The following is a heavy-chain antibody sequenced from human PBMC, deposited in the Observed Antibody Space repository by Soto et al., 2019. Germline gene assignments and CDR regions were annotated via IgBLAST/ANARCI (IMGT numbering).Heavy chain of an antibody. CDR1: GGTFSSYA. Sequence: HVQLVQSGAEVKKPGSSVKVSCKASGGTFSSYAISWVRQAPGHGLAWMGWIIPIFGTANYAQKFQGRATITADKSTSTAYMELSSLRSEDTAVYYCARVYSSSWPIERFDPWGQGTLVTVS. CDR2: IIPIFGTA. D-gene: IGHD6-13*01. J-gene: IGHJ5*02. V-gene: IGHV1-69*06. CDR3: ARVYSSSWPIERFDP.